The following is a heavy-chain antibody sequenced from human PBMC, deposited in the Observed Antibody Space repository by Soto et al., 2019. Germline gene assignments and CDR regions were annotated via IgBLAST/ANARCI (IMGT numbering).Heavy chain of an antibody. CDR1: GVSISSSNW. Sequence: QVQLQESGPGLVKPSGTLSLTCAVSGVSISSSNWWRWVRQPPGKGLEWIGEIYHSGSTNYNPSLKGRVTISVDKSKNRFSLKRSSVTAADTAVYYCARAAMGGSSWPFDYWGQGTLVTVSS. D-gene: IGHD6-13*01. J-gene: IGHJ4*02. CDR2: IYHSGST. CDR3: ARAAMGGSSWPFDY. V-gene: IGHV4-4*02.